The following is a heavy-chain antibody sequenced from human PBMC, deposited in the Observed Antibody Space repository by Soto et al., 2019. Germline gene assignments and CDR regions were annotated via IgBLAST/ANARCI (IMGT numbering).Heavy chain of an antibody. D-gene: IGHD3-10*01. CDR1: GFTFSSYW. CDR2: INPDGSAT. J-gene: IGHJ4*02. V-gene: IGHV3-74*01. Sequence: PGGSLRLSCAASGFTFSSYWMHWVRQAPGKGLVWASRINPDGSATNYADSVKGRFTISRDNAKNTLYLQMNSLRAEDTAVFYWGRGGSHSPMAPGYRGQGTLVTVSS. CDR3: GRGGSHSPMAPGY.